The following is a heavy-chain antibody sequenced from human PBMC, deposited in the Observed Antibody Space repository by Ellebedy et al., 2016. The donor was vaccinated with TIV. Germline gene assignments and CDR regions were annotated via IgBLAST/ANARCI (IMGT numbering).Heavy chain of an antibody. CDR2: ISYDGSNK. CDR3: ANTQLGYSYGYDAFDI. J-gene: IGHJ3*02. CDR1: GFTFSSYA. Sequence: GESLKISCAASGFTFSSYAMHWVRQAPGKGLEWVAVISYDGSNKYYADSVKGRFTISRDNSKNTLYLQMNSLRAEDTAVYYCANTQLGYSYGYDAFDIWGQGTMVTVSS. V-gene: IGHV3-30-3*01. D-gene: IGHD5-18*01.